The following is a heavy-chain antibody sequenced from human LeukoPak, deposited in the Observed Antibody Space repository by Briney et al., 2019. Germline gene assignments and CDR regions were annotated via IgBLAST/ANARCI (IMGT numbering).Heavy chain of an antibody. J-gene: IGHJ6*02. CDR1: GFTFSSFA. CDR2: ISGSGDNP. CDR3: AKAPHYYYYAMDV. Sequence: GGSLRLSCAASGFTFSSFAMSWVRQAPGKGLEWVSSISGSGDNPYYADSVKGRFTISRDNSKNTLFLQVNSLGAEDTAIYYCAKAPHYYYYAMDVWGQGTTVTVSS. V-gene: IGHV3-23*01.